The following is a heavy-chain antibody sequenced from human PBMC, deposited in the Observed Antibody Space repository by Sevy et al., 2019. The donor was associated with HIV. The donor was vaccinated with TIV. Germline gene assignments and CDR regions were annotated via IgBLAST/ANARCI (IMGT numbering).Heavy chain of an antibody. J-gene: IGHJ5*02. CDR1: GGSISSGGYY. CDR3: ARESRRGKQHNWFDP. CDR2: IYYSGST. V-gene: IGHV4-31*03. Sequence: SETLSLTCTVSGGSISSGGYYWSWIRQHPGKGLEWIGYIYYSGSTYYNPSLKSRVTISVDTSKNQFSLKLSSVTAAETAVYYCARESRRGKQHNWFDPWGQGTLVTVSS. D-gene: IGHD1-1*01.